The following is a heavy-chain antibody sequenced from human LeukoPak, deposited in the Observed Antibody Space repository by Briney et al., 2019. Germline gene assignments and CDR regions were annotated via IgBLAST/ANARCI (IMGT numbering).Heavy chain of an antibody. J-gene: IGHJ5*02. Sequence: SETLSLTCAVSGGSISSSNWWSWVRQPPGKGLEWIGEIYHSGSTNYNPSLKSRVTISVDESKNQFSLKLSSVTAADTAVYYCARSEVRGVIKRDWFDPWGQGTLVTISS. D-gene: IGHD3-10*01. CDR3: ARSEVRGVIKRDWFDP. CDR2: IYHSGST. V-gene: IGHV4-4*02. CDR1: GGSISSSNW.